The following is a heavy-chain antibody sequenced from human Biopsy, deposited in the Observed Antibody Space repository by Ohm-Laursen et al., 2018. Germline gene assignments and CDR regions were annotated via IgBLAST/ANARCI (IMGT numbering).Heavy chain of an antibody. Sequence: SSLRLSCSASGFTFDNYAMHWVRQAPGRGLEWVAVILNDGSIQYQADSVKGRFAISRDNFKNALFLQMNSLRIEDTAVYYCAKDRFPYATSAVLEHWGQGTQVTVSS. CDR3: AKDRFPYATSAVLEH. CDR2: ILNDGSIQ. CDR1: GFTFDNYA. V-gene: IGHV3-30*09. J-gene: IGHJ4*02. D-gene: IGHD2-8*01.